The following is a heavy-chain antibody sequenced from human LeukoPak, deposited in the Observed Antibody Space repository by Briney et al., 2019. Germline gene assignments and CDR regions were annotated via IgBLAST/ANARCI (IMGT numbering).Heavy chain of an antibody. Sequence: SETLSLTCTVSGGSISSGSYYWSWIREPAGKGLEWIGRIYTSGSTNYNPSLKSRVTISVDTSKTQFSLKLSSVTAADTAVCYCARTCSSTSCFFPDYWGQGTLVTVSS. CDR1: GGSISSGSYY. CDR3: ARTCSSTSCFFPDY. V-gene: IGHV4-61*02. CDR2: IYTSGST. J-gene: IGHJ4*02. D-gene: IGHD2-2*01.